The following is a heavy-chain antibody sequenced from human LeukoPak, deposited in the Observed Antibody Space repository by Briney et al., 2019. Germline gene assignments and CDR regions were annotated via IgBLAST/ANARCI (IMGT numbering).Heavy chain of an antibody. CDR1: GFTFNNYA. J-gene: IGHJ4*02. V-gene: IGHV3-11*05. CDR2: ISSSSSYT. Sequence: KAGGSLRLSCAASGFTFNNYAMSWVRQAPGKGLEWVSYISSSSSYTNYADSVKGRFTISRDNAKNSLYLQMNSLRAEDTAVYYCARVWYYYGSGSSGFDYWGQGTLVTVSS. D-gene: IGHD3-10*01. CDR3: ARVWYYYGSGSSGFDY.